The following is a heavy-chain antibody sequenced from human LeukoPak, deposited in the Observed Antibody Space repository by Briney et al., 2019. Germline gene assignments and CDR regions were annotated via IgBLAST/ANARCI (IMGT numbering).Heavy chain of an antibody. D-gene: IGHD3-10*01. CDR3: ATLPTMVRREGDSDS. CDR1: GFTFSSYG. CDR2: ISYDGSNK. V-gene: IGHV3-30*03. J-gene: IGHJ5*01. Sequence: GRSLRLSCAASGFTFSSYGMHGVRQAPGKGREGVAVISYDGSNKYYAGSVKGRFPISRDISKNTLYLQTNSLRADETAAYYCATLPTMVRREGDSDSSGHGTLVTASP.